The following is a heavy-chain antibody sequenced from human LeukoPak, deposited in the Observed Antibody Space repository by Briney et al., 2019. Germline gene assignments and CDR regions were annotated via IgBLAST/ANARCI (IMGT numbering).Heavy chain of an antibody. D-gene: IGHD6-13*01. J-gene: IGHJ1*01. Sequence: GGSLRLSCAASGFTFSSYAMSWVRQAPVKELEWVSAISGSGGSTYYADSVKGRFTISRDNSKNTLYLQMNSLRAEDTAVYYCANSLSSSWYLRYFQHWGQGTLVTVSS. CDR1: GFTFSSYA. V-gene: IGHV3-23*01. CDR3: ANSLSSSWYLRYFQH. CDR2: ISGSGGST.